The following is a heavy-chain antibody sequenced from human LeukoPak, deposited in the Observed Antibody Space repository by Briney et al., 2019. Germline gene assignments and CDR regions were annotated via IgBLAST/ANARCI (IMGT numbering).Heavy chain of an antibody. Sequence: SVTVSCKASGGTFSSYAISWVRQAPGQGREGMGGIIPMFGTANYAQKFQGRVTITTDQSTSTAYMELISLRSEDTAVYYCARVSGWFDPWGQGTLVTVSS. CDR1: GGTFSSYA. V-gene: IGHV1-69*05. J-gene: IGHJ5*02. CDR3: ARVSGWFDP. CDR2: IIPMFGTA.